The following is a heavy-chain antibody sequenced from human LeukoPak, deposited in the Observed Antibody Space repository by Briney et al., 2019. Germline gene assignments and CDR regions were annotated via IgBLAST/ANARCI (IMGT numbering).Heavy chain of an antibody. CDR2: ISGSGGST. J-gene: IGHJ4*02. Sequence: GGSLRLSCAASGFTFSSYAMSWVRQAPGKGLEWVSAISGSGGSTYYADSVKGRFTISRDNSKNTLYLQMNSLRAEDTAVYYCAKGQYYYGSGSYLTFDYWGQGTLVIVSS. V-gene: IGHV3-23*01. D-gene: IGHD3-10*01. CDR3: AKGQYYYGSGSYLTFDY. CDR1: GFTFSSYA.